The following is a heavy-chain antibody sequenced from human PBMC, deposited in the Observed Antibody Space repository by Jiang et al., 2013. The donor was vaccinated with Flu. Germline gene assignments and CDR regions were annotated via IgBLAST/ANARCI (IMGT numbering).Heavy chain of an antibody. Sequence: GPGLVKPSQTLSLTCAVSGGSISSGGYSWSWIRQPPGKGLEWIGYIYHSGSTYYNPSLKSRVTISVDRSKNQFSLKLSSVTAADTAVYYCARGDGYNYLYYFDYWGQGTLVTV. CDR1: GGSISSGGYS. CDR3: ARGDGYNYLYYFDY. J-gene: IGHJ4*02. D-gene: IGHD5-24*01. V-gene: IGHV4-30-2*01. CDR2: IYHSGST.